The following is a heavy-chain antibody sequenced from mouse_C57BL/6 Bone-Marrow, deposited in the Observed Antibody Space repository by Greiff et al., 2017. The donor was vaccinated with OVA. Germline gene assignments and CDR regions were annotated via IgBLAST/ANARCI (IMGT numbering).Heavy chain of an antibody. J-gene: IGHJ1*03. Sequence: VQLQQSGPELVKPGDSVKISCKASGYSFTGYFMNWVMQSHGKSLEWIGRINPYNGDTFYNQKFKGKATLTVDKSSSTAHMELRSLTSEDSAVYYFGSLDYGSSTYWYFDVWGTGTTVTVSS. CDR1: GYSFTGYF. V-gene: IGHV1-20*01. D-gene: IGHD1-1*01. CDR3: GSLDYGSSTYWYFDV. CDR2: INPYNGDT.